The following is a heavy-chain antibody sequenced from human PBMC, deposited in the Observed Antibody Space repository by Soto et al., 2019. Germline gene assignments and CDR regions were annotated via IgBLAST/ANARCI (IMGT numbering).Heavy chain of an antibody. J-gene: IGHJ3*02. V-gene: IGHV3-48*02. CDR2: ITSNGRTI. D-gene: IGHD3-3*01. Sequence: GGSLRLSCAASGFTVSNYDMVWVRQAPGKGLEWVSFITSNGRTINYVDAVKGRFTISRDDAKNSLNLQMNSLRDEDTAVYYCARADLYYDFRSADDAYDIWGQGTMVIASS. CDR3: ARADLYYDFRSADDAYDI. CDR1: GFTVSNYD.